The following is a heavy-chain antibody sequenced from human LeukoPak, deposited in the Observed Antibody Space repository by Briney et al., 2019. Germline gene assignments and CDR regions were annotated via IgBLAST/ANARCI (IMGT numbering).Heavy chain of an antibody. CDR3: ARGTLGYCSSTSCYRNWFDP. J-gene: IGHJ5*02. D-gene: IGHD2-2*01. CDR1: GGSISSYY. Sequence: PSETLSLTCTVSGGSISSYYWSWIRQPPGKGLEWIGYIYYSGSTNYNPSLKSRVTISVDTSKNQFSLKLNSVTAADTAVYYCARGTLGYCSSTSCYRNWFDPWGQGTLVTVSS. CDR2: IYYSGST. V-gene: IGHV4-59*01.